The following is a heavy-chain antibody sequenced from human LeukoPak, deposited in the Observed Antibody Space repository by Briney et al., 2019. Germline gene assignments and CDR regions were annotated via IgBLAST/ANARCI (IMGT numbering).Heavy chain of an antibody. J-gene: IGHJ4*02. V-gene: IGHV1-2*02. CDR3: ASWAGGNAPVASFDY. CDR2: INLNSGDT. CDR1: GYTFTGYY. D-gene: IGHD2-21*01. Sequence: ASLEVSCKPSGYTFTGYYMHWMRQAPGQGLEWVGWINLNSGDTNYAQKFQGRVTMTRDTSISTAYMELRRLRSDDTAVYYCASWAGGNAPVASFDYWGQGTLVTVSS.